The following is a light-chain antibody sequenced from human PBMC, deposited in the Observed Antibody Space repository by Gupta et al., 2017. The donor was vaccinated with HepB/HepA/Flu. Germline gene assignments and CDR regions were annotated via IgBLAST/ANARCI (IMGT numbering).Light chain of an antibody. V-gene: IGKV3-15*01. Sequence: EIVMTKSPDPLHVSSGERATLSCRASQTILLNSDWYQHKPGQAPRRLIYRASIRATGIPDRFSGSGSGTEFTFTISSLQAEHFAVYFCQQYNNWPTWTFGQGTKVEIK. CDR3: QQYNNWPTWT. CDR2: RAS. CDR1: QTILLN. J-gene: IGKJ1*01.